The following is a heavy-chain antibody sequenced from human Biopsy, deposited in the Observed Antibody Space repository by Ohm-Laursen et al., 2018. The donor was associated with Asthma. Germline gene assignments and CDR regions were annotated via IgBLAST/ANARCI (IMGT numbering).Heavy chain of an antibody. V-gene: IGHV3-30*03. D-gene: IGHD4-17*01. Sequence: SLRLSCAASGFTFRNFGMHWVRQAPGKGLEWVALISSDVREWYADSVKGRFTISRDNSKNTLDLQMNSLRAEDTAVYYCLHGAEVGGQGILVSVSS. CDR2: ISSDVRE. J-gene: IGHJ4*02. CDR3: LHGAEV. CDR1: GFTFRNFG.